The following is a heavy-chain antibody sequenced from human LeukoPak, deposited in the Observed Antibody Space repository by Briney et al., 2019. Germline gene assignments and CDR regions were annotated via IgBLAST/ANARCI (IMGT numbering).Heavy chain of an antibody. D-gene: IGHD6-19*01. CDR3: AKAREGSGWYEAFDY. CDR1: GLTFDDYA. J-gene: IGHJ4*02. Sequence: GGSLRLSCAASGLTFDDYAMHWVRQAPGKGLEWVSGISWNSGSIGYADSVKGRFTISRDNAKNSLYLQMNSLRAEDTALYYCAKAREGSGWYEAFDYWGQGTLVTVSS. V-gene: IGHV3-9*01. CDR2: ISWNSGSI.